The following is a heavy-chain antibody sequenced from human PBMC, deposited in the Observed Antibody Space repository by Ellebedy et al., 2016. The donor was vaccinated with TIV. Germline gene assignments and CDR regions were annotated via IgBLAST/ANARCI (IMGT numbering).Heavy chain of an antibody. J-gene: IGHJ4*02. D-gene: IGHD7-27*01. CDR2: IKSKTDGGTT. V-gene: IGHV3-15*07. Sequence: GESLKISCAASGFTFSNAWMNWVRQAPGKGLEWVGRIKSKTDGGTTDYAAPVKGRFTISRDDSKNTLYLQMNSLKTEDTAVYYCTTVRTGRKYCDYWGQGTLVTVSS. CDR1: GFTFSNAW. CDR3: TTVRTGRKYCDY.